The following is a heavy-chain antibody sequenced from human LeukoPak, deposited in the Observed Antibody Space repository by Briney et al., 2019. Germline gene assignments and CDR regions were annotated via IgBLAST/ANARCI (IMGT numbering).Heavy chain of an antibody. CDR3: ARDSVETDIDY. Sequence: GGSLRLSCAVSGFTFRTYWMSWVRQAPGKGLEWVANIKEDGSEQYYVNSLKGRFTISRDNVKNSLYLQMNSLRVEDSAVYYCARDSVETDIDYWGQGTLVTVSS. D-gene: IGHD1-14*01. V-gene: IGHV3-7*01. CDR2: IKEDGSEQ. CDR1: GFTFRTYW. J-gene: IGHJ4*02.